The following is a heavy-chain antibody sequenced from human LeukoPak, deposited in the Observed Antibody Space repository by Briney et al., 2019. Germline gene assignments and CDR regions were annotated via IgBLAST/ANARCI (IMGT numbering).Heavy chain of an antibody. Sequence: PSETLSLTCAVYGGSFSTYYWSWVRQAPGKGLVWVSRIASDGSSTTYADSVKGRFSISRDNAKNTLYLQMNSLRVEDTAVYYCARGRPHGNDYWGQGTLVTVSS. D-gene: IGHD4-23*01. CDR1: GGSFSTYY. V-gene: IGHV3-74*01. CDR2: IASDGSST. CDR3: ARGRPHGNDY. J-gene: IGHJ4*02.